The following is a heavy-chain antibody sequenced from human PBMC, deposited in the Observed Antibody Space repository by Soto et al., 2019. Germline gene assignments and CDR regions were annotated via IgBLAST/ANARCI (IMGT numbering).Heavy chain of an antibody. J-gene: IGHJ4*02. CDR1: GGTFGSYP. CDR3: AGFPRYSGYDGIEYYFDD. CDR2: IIPIFGTA. D-gene: IGHD5-12*01. Sequence: SVKVSCKASGGTFGSYPISWVRQAPGQGLEWMGGIIPIFGTAKYAQKFQGRVTITADESTSTAYMELSSLRSEDTAVYYCAGFPRYSGYDGIEYYFDDWGQGTLVTVSS. V-gene: IGHV1-69*13.